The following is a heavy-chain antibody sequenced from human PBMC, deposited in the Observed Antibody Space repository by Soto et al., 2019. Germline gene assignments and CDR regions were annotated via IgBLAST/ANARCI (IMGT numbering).Heavy chain of an antibody. CDR2: IKKDGSEK. CDR3: ARMIPFRGFDY. J-gene: IGHJ4*02. CDR1: GFTFSNYW. D-gene: IGHD3-16*01. V-gene: IGHV3-7*01. Sequence: EVQLVESGGGLVQPGGSLRLSCAASGFTFSNYWMSWVRQAPGKGLEWVANIKKDGSEKYYVDSVKGRFTISRDNAKNSLYLQMNSLRADGTAVYYCARMIPFRGFDYWGQGTLVTVSS.